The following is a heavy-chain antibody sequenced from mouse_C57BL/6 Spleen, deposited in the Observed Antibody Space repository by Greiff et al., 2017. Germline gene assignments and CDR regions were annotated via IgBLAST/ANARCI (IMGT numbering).Heavy chain of an antibody. J-gene: IGHJ2*01. CDR1: GYAFSSYW. CDR3: ARRTAQAPFDY. V-gene: IGHV1-80*01. CDR2: IYPGDGDT. Sequence: QVQLQQSGAELVKPGASVKISCKASGYAFSSYWMNWVKQRPGKGLEWIGQIYPGDGDTNSNGKFKGKATLTADKSSSTAYMQLSSLTSEDSAVYFCARRTAQAPFDYWGQGTTLTVSS. D-gene: IGHD3-2*02.